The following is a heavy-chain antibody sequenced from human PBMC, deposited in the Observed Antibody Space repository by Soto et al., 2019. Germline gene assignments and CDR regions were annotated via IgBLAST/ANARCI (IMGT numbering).Heavy chain of an antibody. V-gene: IGHV3-33*01. Sequence: GGSLRLSCVASGFTFSSYGMHWVRQAPGKGLEWVAVIWYDASDKYYAESVKGRFTISRDNTKNTMYLQMNSLRAEDTAVYYCARDPIGPGIFDYWGQGTLVTVSS. CDR3: ARDPIGPGIFDY. D-gene: IGHD1-26*01. J-gene: IGHJ4*02. CDR2: IWYDASDK. CDR1: GFTFSSYG.